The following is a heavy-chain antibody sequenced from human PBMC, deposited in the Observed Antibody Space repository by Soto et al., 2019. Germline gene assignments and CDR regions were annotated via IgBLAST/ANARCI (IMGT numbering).Heavy chain of an antibody. D-gene: IGHD6-6*01. V-gene: IGHV3-30*18. Sequence: QVQLVESGGGVVQPGRSLRLSCAASGFTFSSYGMHWVRQAPGKGLEWVAVISYDGSNKYYADSVKGRFTISRDNSKNTLYLQMNSLRAEDTAVYYCAKCFSGIAARRVGVDYWGQGTLVTVSS. CDR1: GFTFSSYG. CDR3: AKCFSGIAARRVGVDY. CDR2: ISYDGSNK. J-gene: IGHJ4*02.